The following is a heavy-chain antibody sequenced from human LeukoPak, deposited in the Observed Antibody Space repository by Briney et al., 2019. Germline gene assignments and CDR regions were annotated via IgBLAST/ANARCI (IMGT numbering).Heavy chain of an antibody. Sequence: ASVKVSCKASGYTFTAYYIHWVRQAPGQGLEWMGWINPNSGGTNYAQKFQGRVTMTRDTSSSTAYMELSSLRSEDTAVYYCARAGGSYGPERNGMDVWGQGTTVTVSS. CDR1: GYTFTAYY. CDR3: ARAGGSYGPERNGMDV. J-gene: IGHJ6*02. CDR2: INPNSGGT. D-gene: IGHD5-18*01. V-gene: IGHV1-2*02.